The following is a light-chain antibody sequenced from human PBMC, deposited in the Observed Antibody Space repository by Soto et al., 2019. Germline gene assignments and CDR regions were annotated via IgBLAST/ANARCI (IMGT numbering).Light chain of an antibody. V-gene: IGLV1-47*01. J-gene: IGLJ2*01. CDR1: SSNIGSNY. Sequence: QAVVTQPPSASGTPGQRVTISCSGSSSNIGSNYVSWYQQLPGTAPKLLIYGNNQRPSGVPDRFSGSKSGTSASLAISGLRSEDEADYYCAAWDDSLSGVVFGGGTKLTVL. CDR2: GNN. CDR3: AAWDDSLSGVV.